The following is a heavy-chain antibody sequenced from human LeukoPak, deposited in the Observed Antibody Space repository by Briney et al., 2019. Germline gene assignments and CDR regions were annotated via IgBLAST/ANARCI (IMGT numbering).Heavy chain of an antibody. V-gene: IGHV4-59*01. CDR3: AGQYSSSWCMSAFDI. J-gene: IGHJ3*02. CDR1: GGSISSYY. Sequence: SETLSLTCTVSGGSISSYYWSWTRQPPGKGLEWIGYIYYSGSTNYNPSLKSRVTISVDTSKNQFSLKLSSVTAADTAVYYCAGQYSSSWCMSAFDIWGQGTMVTVSS. CDR2: IYYSGST. D-gene: IGHD6-13*01.